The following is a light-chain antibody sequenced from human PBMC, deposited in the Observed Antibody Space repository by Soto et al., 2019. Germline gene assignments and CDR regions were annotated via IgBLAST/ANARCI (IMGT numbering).Light chain of an antibody. CDR1: QSVGSTY. CDR2: AAS. J-gene: IGKJ2*01. CDR3: QHYRTSPLYD. Sequence: EIVLTQSPGTLSLSPGERATLSCRASQSVGSTYIAWYQQKPGQAPRLLIYAASTRATGIPDRFSGSGSGTDFTLTISSLEPEDFAVCYCQHYRTSPLYDFGRGTKLEIK. V-gene: IGKV3-20*01.